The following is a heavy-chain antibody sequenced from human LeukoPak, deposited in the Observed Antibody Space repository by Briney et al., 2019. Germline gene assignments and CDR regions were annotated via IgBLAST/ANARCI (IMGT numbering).Heavy chain of an antibody. D-gene: IGHD6-13*01. J-gene: IGHJ4*02. V-gene: IGHV3-66*03. Sequence: GGSLRLSCAVSGFNVSINYMRWVRQAPGKGLEWVSVIYASGGTFYTDSVKGRFTISRDNSKNTLYLQMNSLRAEDTAVYYCAKDHNSWYMIKKYYFDYWGQGTLVTVSS. CDR3: AKDHNSWYMIKKYYFDY. CDR2: IYASGGT. CDR1: GFNVSINY.